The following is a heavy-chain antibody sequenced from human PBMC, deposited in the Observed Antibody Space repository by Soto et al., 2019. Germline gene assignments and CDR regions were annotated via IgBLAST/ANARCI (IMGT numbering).Heavy chain of an antibody. V-gene: IGHV3-30-3*01. CDR3: ASGGIVVVIKEYYFDY. CDR1: GFTFRTYA. Sequence: QVQLVESGGGVVQPGRSLRLSCAASGFTFRTYAMHWVRQAPGKGLEWVAVISYDGSNKYYADSVKGRFTISRDNSKNTLYLQMNSLRAEDTAVYYCASGGIVVVIKEYYFDYWGQGTLVTVSS. D-gene: IGHD3-22*01. CDR2: ISYDGSNK. J-gene: IGHJ4*02.